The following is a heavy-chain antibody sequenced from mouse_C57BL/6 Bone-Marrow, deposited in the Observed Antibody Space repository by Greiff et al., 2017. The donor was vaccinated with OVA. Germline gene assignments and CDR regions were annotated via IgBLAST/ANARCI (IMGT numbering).Heavy chain of an antibody. Sequence: QVQLQQPGAELVRPGSSVKLSCKASGYTFTSYWMHWVKQRPIQGLEWIGNIAPSDSETNYNQKFKDKATLTVDKSSSTAYMQLSSLTSEDYAGYDCARGGYYDYEGDVDGGGTGTTVTVSS. CDR1: GYTFTSYW. CDR2: IAPSDSET. CDR3: ARGGYYDYEGDVDG. J-gene: IGHJ1*03. V-gene: IGHV1-52*01. D-gene: IGHD2-4*01.